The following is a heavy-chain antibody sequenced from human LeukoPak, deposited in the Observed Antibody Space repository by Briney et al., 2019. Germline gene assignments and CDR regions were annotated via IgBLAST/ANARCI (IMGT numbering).Heavy chain of an antibody. CDR1: GGSISSYF. J-gene: IGHJ4*02. V-gene: IGHV4-59*01. Sequence: PSETLSLTCTVSGGSISSYFWSWVRQPPGEGLEWIGYIYYSGSTDYNPSLKSRVTISVDTSKNQFSLKLASVTTADTAVYYCARDRWLGYWGLGTLVTVSS. CDR3: ARDRWLGY. CDR2: IYYSGST. D-gene: IGHD5-12*01.